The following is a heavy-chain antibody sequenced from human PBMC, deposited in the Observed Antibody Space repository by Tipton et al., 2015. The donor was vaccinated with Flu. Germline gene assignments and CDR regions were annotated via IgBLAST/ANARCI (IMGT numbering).Heavy chain of an antibody. J-gene: IGHJ4*02. CDR3: ARVGWQQPSPYY. Sequence: LRLSCSVSGASISSGGNSWSWIRQPPGKGLEWIGYIYHSGTTYYNPSLKSRVTISGDRSRNQFSLNMRSVTAADTAVYYCARVGWQQPSPYYWGQGTSVTVSS. CDR1: GASISSGGNS. V-gene: IGHV4-30-2*01. D-gene: IGHD6-13*01. CDR2: IYHSGTT.